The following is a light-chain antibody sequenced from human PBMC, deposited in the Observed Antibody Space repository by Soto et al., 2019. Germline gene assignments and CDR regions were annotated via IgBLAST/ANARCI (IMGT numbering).Light chain of an antibody. CDR2: GAS. J-gene: IGKJ1*01. Sequence: EIVMTQSPATLSVSPGERATLSCRASQSVSNNLAWYRRKPGQAPRLLIYGASTRATGIPARFSGSGSGTEFTLTISSLQSEDFAVYYCQQYNNGPRTFGQGTKVEIK. V-gene: IGKV3-15*01. CDR1: QSVSNN. CDR3: QQYNNGPRT.